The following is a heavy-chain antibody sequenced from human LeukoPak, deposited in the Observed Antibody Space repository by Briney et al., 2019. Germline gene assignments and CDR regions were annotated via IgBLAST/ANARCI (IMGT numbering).Heavy chain of an antibody. CDR2: IRYDGSNK. J-gene: IGHJ5*02. D-gene: IGHD3-22*01. V-gene: IGHV3-30*02. CDR3: AKDYDSSGYYYPYTWFDP. CDR1: GFTFSSYG. Sequence: PGGSLRLSCAASGFTFSSYGMHWVRQAPGKGLEWVAFIRYDGSNKYYADSVKGRFTISRDNSKNTLYLQMNSLRAEDTAVYYCAKDYDSSGYYYPYTWFDPWGQGTLVTVSS.